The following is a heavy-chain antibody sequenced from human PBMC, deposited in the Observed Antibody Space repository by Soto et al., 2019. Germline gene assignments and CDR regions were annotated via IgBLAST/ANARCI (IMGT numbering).Heavy chain of an antibody. CDR1: GFTFDDYA. CDR2: ISWNSGSI. Sequence: GGSLRLSCAASGFTFDDYAMHWVRQAPGKGLEWVSGISWNSGSIGYADSVKGRFTISRDNAKNSLYLQMNSLRAEDTALYYCAKDIYYYDSSGPSFFEYWGQGTLVTVSA. D-gene: IGHD3-22*01. J-gene: IGHJ4*02. CDR3: AKDIYYYDSSGPSFFEY. V-gene: IGHV3-9*01.